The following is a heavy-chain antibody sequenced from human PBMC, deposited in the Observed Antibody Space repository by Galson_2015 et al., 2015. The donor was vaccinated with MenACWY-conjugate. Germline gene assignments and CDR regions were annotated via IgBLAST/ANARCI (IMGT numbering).Heavy chain of an antibody. CDR1: GFTFSTYG. CDR2: ISYDGSNE. D-gene: IGHD3-16*02. V-gene: IGHV3-30*18. Sequence: SLRLSCAGSGFTFSTYGMHWVRRAPGKGLEWVAVISYDGSNENYADSIKGRFTISRDNSKNMLYLEMNGLRAEDTAVYYCAKLLGRSTVVGAFDIWGQGTLVTVSS. J-gene: IGHJ3*02. CDR3: AKLLGRSTVVGAFDI.